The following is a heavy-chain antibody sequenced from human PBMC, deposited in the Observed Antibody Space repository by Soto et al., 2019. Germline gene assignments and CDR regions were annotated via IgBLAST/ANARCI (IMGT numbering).Heavy chain of an antibody. CDR1: GFTFDAYG. V-gene: IGHV3-23*04. J-gene: IGHJ4*02. CDR2: INVSGASR. Sequence: EVQLVESGGGLVQPGGSLRLSCADSGFTFDAYGMAWVRQAPGKGLQWVSSINVSGASRYYADSVKGRFTVSRDNSKNTLYLELNSLRAEDTAIYYCVKDTQWLETFFDYWGQGTLVTVSS. D-gene: IGHD6-19*01. CDR3: VKDTQWLETFFDY.